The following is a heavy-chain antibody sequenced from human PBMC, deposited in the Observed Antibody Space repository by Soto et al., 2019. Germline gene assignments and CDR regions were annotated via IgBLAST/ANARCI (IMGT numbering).Heavy chain of an antibody. CDR3: ARDRIYYGSGSYGWAFDI. V-gene: IGHV3-30-3*01. CDR2: ISYDGSNK. J-gene: IGHJ3*02. Sequence: QVQLVESGGGVVQPGRSLRLSCAASGFTFSSYAMHWVRQAPGKGLEWVAVISYDGSNKYYADSVKGRFTISGDNSKNTLYLQMNSLRAEDTAVYYCARDRIYYGSGSYGWAFDIWGQGTMVTVSS. D-gene: IGHD3-10*01. CDR1: GFTFSSYA.